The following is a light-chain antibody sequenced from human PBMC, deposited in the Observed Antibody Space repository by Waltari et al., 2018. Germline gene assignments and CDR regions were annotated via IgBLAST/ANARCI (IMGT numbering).Light chain of an antibody. CDR3: QHYDNSPRMYT. Sequence: EIVLLQSPATLSVSPGGRATLSCRASQSVSGNLAWYQQKPGQPPSLLVYGFSTRAIGVPARFSGSGSGTDFTLIISSLQSEDFAVYYCQHYDNSPRMYTFGQGTKLEIK. CDR2: GFS. CDR1: QSVSGN. V-gene: IGKV3D-15*02. J-gene: IGKJ2*01.